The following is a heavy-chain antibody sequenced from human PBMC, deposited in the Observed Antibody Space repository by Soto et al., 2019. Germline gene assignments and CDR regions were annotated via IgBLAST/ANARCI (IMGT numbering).Heavy chain of an antibody. J-gene: IGHJ4*02. CDR2: IYYSGST. CDR1: GGSISSYY. V-gene: IGHV4-59*01. CDR3: ARVFNDYGDYYFDY. D-gene: IGHD4-17*01. Sequence: SETLSLTCTVSGGSISSYYWSWIRQPPGKGLEWIGYIYYSGSTSYNPSLKSRVTISVDTSKNQFSLKLSSVTAADTAVYYCARVFNDYGDYYFDYWGQGTLVTVSS.